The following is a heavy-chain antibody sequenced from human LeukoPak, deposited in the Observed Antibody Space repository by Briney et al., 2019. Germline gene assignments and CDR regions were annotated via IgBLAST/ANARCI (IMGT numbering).Heavy chain of an antibody. V-gene: IGHV3-30*02. Sequence: GGFLRLSCAASGFTYNNYGMHWVRQAPGKGLEWVTFISYDGSDKSYVDSVKGRFIISRDNSKKTLYLQMNSLTADDTAVYYCAKDVSTGWSFDSWGQGTLVTVSS. J-gene: IGHJ4*02. CDR3: AKDVSTGWSFDS. D-gene: IGHD6-19*01. CDR2: ISYDGSDK. CDR1: GFTYNNYG.